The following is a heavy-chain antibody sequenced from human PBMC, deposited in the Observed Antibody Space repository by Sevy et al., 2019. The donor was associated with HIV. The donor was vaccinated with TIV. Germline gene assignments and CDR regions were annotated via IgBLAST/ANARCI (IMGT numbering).Heavy chain of an antibody. CDR3: AVAVSVITSATSPKFDS. J-gene: IGHJ4*02. CDR2: IYHTGSD. Sequence: SETLSLTCTVSGGSISRTDSLWAWIRQPPGKGLEWIGYIYHTGSDYYNPSLKSRVTISVDKSKNQFSLRLNSVTAADTAVYYCAVAVSVITSATSPKFDSWGQGALVTVSS. V-gene: IGHV4-30-4*08. CDR1: GGSISRTDSL. D-gene: IGHD2-15*01.